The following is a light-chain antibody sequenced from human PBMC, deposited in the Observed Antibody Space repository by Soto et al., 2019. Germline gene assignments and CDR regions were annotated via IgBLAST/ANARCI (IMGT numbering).Light chain of an antibody. CDR1: QSVSSY. Sequence: EIVLTQSPATLSLSPGERAALCCRASQSVSSYLAWYQQKPGQAHRILIYDAYNRATGIPARFSGSGSGTDFTLTISSLEPEDFAVYYCKQRSNWHLPFGPGKRLELK. V-gene: IGKV3-11*01. CDR3: KQRSNWHLP. J-gene: IGKJ5*01. CDR2: DAY.